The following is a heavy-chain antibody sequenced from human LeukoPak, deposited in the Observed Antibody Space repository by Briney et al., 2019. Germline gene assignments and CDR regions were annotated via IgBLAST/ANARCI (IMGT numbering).Heavy chain of an antibody. CDR3: AKSEYYYITMIVVYEAFDI. CDR2: ISGSGGST. D-gene: IGHD3-22*01. J-gene: IGHJ3*02. V-gene: IGHV3-23*01. Sequence: PGGSLRLSCAASGFTFSSYAMSWVRQAPGKGLEWVSAISGSGGSTYYADSVKGRFTISRDNSKNTLYLQMNSLRAEDTAVYYCAKSEYYYITMIVVYEAFDIWGQGTMVTVSS. CDR1: GFTFSSYA.